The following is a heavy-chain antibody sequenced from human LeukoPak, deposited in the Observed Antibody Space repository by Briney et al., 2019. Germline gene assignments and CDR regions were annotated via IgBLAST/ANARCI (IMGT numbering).Heavy chain of an antibody. Sequence: ASVKVSCTASGYTFTGYYMHWVRQAPGQGLEWMGWINPNSGGTNYAQKFQGWVTMTRDTSISTAYMELSRLRSDDTAVYYCARGGGYCSGGSCRVYFQHWGQGTLVTVSS. CDR3: ARGGGYCSGGSCRVYFQH. J-gene: IGHJ1*01. CDR1: GYTFTGYY. D-gene: IGHD2-15*01. V-gene: IGHV1-2*04. CDR2: INPNSGGT.